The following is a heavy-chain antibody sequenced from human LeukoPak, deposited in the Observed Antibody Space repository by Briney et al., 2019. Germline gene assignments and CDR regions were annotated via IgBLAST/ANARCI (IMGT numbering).Heavy chain of an antibody. CDR2: INSDGSST. J-gene: IGHJ6*03. D-gene: IGHD3-10*01. CDR3: ARGELGPSFYYYYYMDV. V-gene: IGHV3-74*01. CDR1: GFTFSSYW. Sequence: GGSLRLSCAASGFTFSSYWMHWVRQAPGKGLVWVSRINSDGSSTSYADSVKGRFTISRDSAKNTLYLQMNSLRAEDTAVYYCARGELGPSFYYYYYMDVWGKGTTVTVSS.